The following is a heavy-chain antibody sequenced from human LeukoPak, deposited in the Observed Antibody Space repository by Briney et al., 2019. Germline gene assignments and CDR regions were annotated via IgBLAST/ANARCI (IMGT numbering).Heavy chain of an antibody. V-gene: IGHV3-30*03. Sequence: PGRSLRHSCAASGFTFSSYGMHWVRQAPGKGLEWVAVISYDGSNKYYADSVKGRFTISRDNSKNTLYLQMNSLRAEDTAVYYCVVGATHDYWGQGTLVTVSS. CDR2: ISYDGSNK. D-gene: IGHD1-26*01. J-gene: IGHJ4*02. CDR1: GFTFSSYG. CDR3: VVGATHDY.